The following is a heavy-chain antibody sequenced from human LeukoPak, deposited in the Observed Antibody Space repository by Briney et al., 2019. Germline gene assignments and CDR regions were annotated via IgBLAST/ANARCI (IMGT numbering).Heavy chain of an antibody. Sequence: PGRSLRLSCAASGFTFSSYGMHWVRQAPGKGLEGVAVIWYDGSNKYYADSVKGRFTISRDNSKNTLYLQMNSLRAEDTAVYYCARSLEVVVVAANAFDIWGQGTMVTVSS. CDR2: IWYDGSNK. D-gene: IGHD2-15*01. J-gene: IGHJ3*02. CDR3: ARSLEVVVVAANAFDI. V-gene: IGHV3-33*01. CDR1: GFTFSSYG.